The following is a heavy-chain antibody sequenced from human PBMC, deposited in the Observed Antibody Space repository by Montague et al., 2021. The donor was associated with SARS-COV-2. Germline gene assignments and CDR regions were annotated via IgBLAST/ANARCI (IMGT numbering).Heavy chain of an antibody. CDR2: ISSSSSYI. J-gene: IGHJ5*02. Sequence: SLRLSCAASGFTFSSYSMNWVRQAPGKGLEWVSSISSSSSYIYXXXSXXXRFXISRDNAKNSLYLQMNSLRAEATAVYYCARDRLNTDYDILTGYSAGPNWFDPWGQGTLVTVSS. CDR1: GFTFSSYS. CDR3: ARDRLNTDYDILTGYSAGPNWFDP. V-gene: IGHV3-21*01. D-gene: IGHD3-9*01.